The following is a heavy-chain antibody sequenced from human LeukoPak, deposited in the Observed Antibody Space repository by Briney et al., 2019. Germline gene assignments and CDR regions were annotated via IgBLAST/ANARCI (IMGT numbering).Heavy chain of an antibody. D-gene: IGHD3-10*01. CDR1: GFTFSSYS. Sequence: GGSLRLSCAASGFTFSSYSMNWVCQAPGKGLEWVSSISSSSSYIYYADSVKGRFTISRDNAKNSLYLQMNGLRAEDTAVYYCAREDWFHFDYWGQGTLVTVSS. J-gene: IGHJ4*02. V-gene: IGHV3-21*04. CDR2: ISSSSSYI. CDR3: AREDWFHFDY.